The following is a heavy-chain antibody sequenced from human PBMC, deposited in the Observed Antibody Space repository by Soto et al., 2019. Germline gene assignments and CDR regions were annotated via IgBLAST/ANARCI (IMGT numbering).Heavy chain of an antibody. CDR2: IYYSGST. D-gene: IGHD3-16*01. CDR1: GGSISSGGYY. V-gene: IGHV4-31*03. Sequence: QVQLQESGPGLVKPSQTLSLTCTVSGGSISSGGYYWSWIRQHPGKGLEWIGSIYYSGSTYYNPSPXRXXTISVAPSKDQFSLKLSSVTAADTAVYYCARGVLHWGQGTLVTVSS. J-gene: IGHJ4*02. CDR3: ARGVLH.